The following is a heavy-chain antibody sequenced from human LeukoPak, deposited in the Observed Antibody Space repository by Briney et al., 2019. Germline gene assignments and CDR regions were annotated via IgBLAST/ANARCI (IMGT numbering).Heavy chain of an antibody. CDR1: GFTFSSYG. Sequence: GGSLRLSCAASGFTFSSYGMHWVRQAPGKGLEWVANINQGGSKKYYVDSVKGRFTISRDNAKNSLYLQLNSLRAEDTAVYYCAKGREHYDFWYKLGNQTPKYYTDVWGKGTTVTVSS. D-gene: IGHD3-3*01. CDR3: AKGREHYDFWYKLGNQTPKYYTDV. V-gene: IGHV3-7*03. CDR2: INQGGSKK. J-gene: IGHJ6*03.